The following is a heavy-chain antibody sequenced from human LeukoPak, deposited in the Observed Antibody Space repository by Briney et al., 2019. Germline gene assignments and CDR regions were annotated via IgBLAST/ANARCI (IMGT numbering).Heavy chain of an antibody. CDR3: ARVITIRGFIFDY. Sequence: SETLSLTCAVYGGSFSGYYWSWIRQPPGKGLEWIGSIYYSGSTNYNPSLKSRVTISVDTSKNQFSLHLNSVTAADTAVYYCARVITIRGFIFDYWGQGTLVTVSS. CDR1: GGSFSGYY. D-gene: IGHD3-16*01. J-gene: IGHJ4*02. CDR2: IYYSGST. V-gene: IGHV4-34*11.